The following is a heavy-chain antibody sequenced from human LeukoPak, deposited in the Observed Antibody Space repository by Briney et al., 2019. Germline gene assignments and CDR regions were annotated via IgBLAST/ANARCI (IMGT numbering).Heavy chain of an antibody. CDR2: IFDSGRI. CDR1: GGSVSRSY. CDR3: ATGVDPAKMRF. J-gene: IGHJ4*02. D-gene: IGHD5-24*01. V-gene: IGHV4-59*02. Sequence: SETLSLTCTVSGGSVSRSYWNWIRQPPGKGLEWIGHIFDSGRIDYNPSLRSRATISLDTSKTQFSLKVSSVTAADTAVYYCATGVDPAKMRFWGQGTLVTVSS.